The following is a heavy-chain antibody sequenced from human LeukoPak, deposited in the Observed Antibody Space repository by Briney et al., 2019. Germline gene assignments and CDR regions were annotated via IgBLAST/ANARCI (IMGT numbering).Heavy chain of an antibody. J-gene: IGHJ4*02. V-gene: IGHV4-61*02. CDR1: GGSISSGSYY. Sequence: PSQTLSLTCTVSGGSISSGSYYWGWIRQPAGKGLEWIGRIYTSGSTNYNPSLKSRVTISLDTSKNQSSLKLSSVTAADTAVYYCARDAPTAYCIGGTCYFDYWGQGTLVTVSS. D-gene: IGHD2-15*01. CDR3: ARDAPTAYCIGGTCYFDY. CDR2: IYTSGST.